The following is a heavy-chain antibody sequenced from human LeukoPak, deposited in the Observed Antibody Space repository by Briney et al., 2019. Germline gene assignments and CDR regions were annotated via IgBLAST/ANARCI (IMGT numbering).Heavy chain of an antibody. Sequence: SQTLSLTCTVSGGSISSGSYYWSWIRQPAGKGLEWIGRIYTSGSTNYNPSLKSRVTMSVDTSKNQFSLKLSSVTAADTAVYYCARSPLPLEWLFYFDPWGQGTLVTVSS. V-gene: IGHV4-61*02. CDR3: ARSPLPLEWLFYFDP. J-gene: IGHJ5*02. D-gene: IGHD3-3*01. CDR2: IYTSGST. CDR1: GGSISSGSYY.